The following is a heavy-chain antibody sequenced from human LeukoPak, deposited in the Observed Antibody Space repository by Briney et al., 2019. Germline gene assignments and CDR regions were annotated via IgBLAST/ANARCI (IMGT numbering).Heavy chain of an antibody. V-gene: IGHV6-1*01. CDR3: AKGGGSLDY. CDR1: GDTVSSNSAA. J-gene: IGHJ4*02. Sequence: SQTLSLTCAISGDTVSSNSAAWSWIRQSPSRGLEWLGRTYYRSKWYNDYAVSVKSRITINPDTSKNQFSLQLNSVTPEDTAVYYCAKGGGSLDYWGQGTLVTVPS. CDR2: TYYRSKWYN. D-gene: IGHD3-16*01.